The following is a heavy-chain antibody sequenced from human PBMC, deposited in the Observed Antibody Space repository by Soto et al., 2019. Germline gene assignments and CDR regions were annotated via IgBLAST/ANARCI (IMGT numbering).Heavy chain of an antibody. J-gene: IGHJ4*02. CDR1: GFNFRRYW. CDR3: ARDPTASYGDSLLFDY. V-gene: IGHV3-7*01. Sequence: EVQLVESGGGLVQPGGSLRLSCAASGFNFRRYWMSWVRQAPGKGLEWVATIKEDGSEQYYVDSVKGRFTILRDNAKNSLSLQMNSLRAEDTDIYYCARDPTASYGDSLLFDYWGQGTLVIVSS. CDR2: IKEDGSEQ. D-gene: IGHD4-17*01.